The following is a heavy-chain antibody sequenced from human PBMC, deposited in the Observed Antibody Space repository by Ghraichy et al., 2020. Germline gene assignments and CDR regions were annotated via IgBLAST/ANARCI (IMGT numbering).Heavy chain of an antibody. V-gene: IGHV4-38-2*02. CDR2: IYQSGTT. CDR3: ARDLPSQYYDSSAYPY. D-gene: IGHD3-22*01. CDR1: GFSISSYYY. Sequence: ETLSLTCTVSGFSISSYYYWGWIRQPPGKGLEWIASIYQSGTTYYNPSLKSRVTISVDMSKNQFSLKLSSVTAADTAVYFCARDLPSQYYDSSAYPYWGQGTLVTVSS. J-gene: IGHJ4*02.